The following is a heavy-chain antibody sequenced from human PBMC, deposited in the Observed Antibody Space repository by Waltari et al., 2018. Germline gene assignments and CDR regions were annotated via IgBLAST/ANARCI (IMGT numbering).Heavy chain of an antibody. CDR2: IIPILGIA. CDR3: ASGYYDILTGYYDSADY. V-gene: IGHV1-69*04. Sequence: QVQLVQSGAEVKKPGSSVKVSCKASGGTFSSYAISWVRQAPGKGLEWMGRIIPILGIANYAQKFQGRVTITADKSTSTAYMELSSLRSEDTAVYYCASGYYDILTGYYDSADYWGQGTLVTVSS. D-gene: IGHD3-9*01. J-gene: IGHJ4*02. CDR1: GGTFSSYA.